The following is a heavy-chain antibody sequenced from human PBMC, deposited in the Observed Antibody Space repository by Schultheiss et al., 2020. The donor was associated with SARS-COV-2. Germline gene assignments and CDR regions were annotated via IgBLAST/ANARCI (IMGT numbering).Heavy chain of an antibody. CDR2: ISSSSSYT. CDR1: GFTFSDYY. V-gene: IGHV3-11*03. Sequence: GGSLRLTCAASGFTFSDYYMSWIRQAPGKGLEWVSYISSSSSYTNYADSVKGRFTISRDNSKNTLYLQMNSLRAEDTAVYYCATHYPTYYDYVWGSYPLLWFDYWGQGTLVTVSS. CDR3: ATHYPTYYDYVWGSYPLLWFDY. J-gene: IGHJ4*02. D-gene: IGHD3-16*02.